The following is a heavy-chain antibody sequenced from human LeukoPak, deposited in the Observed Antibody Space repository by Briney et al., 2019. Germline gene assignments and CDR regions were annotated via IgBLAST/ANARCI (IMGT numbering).Heavy chain of an antibody. CDR1: GFTFRTYA. D-gene: IGHD1-1*01. CDR2: ISGNGGST. CDR3: ARDPGYAVYYFDY. J-gene: IGHJ4*02. V-gene: IGHV3-23*01. Sequence: PGGSLRLSCAASGFTFRTYAMNWVRQAPGKGLGWVSTISGNGGSTYYADSVRGRFTISRDNSKSTLYLQMNSLRAEDTAVYYCARDPGYAVYYFDYWGQGTLVTVSS.